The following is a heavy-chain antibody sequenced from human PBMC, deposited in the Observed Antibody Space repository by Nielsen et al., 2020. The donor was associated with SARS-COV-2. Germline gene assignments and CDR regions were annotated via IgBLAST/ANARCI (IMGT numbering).Heavy chain of an antibody. J-gene: IGHJ4*02. D-gene: IGHD3-22*01. CDR3: ARKPLRSSGL. CDR1: AFTFSTYW. V-gene: IGHV3-74*01. Sequence: GESLKISCAASAFTFSTYWMHWVRQAPGKGLVWVSRINSDGSSTSYADSVKGRFTISRDNAKNTLYLQMNSLRAEDTAVYYCARKPLRSSGLWGQGTLVTVSS. CDR2: INSDGSST.